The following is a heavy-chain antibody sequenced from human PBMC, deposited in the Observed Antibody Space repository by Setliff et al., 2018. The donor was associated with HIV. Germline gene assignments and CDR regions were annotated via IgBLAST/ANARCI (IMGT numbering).Heavy chain of an antibody. Sequence: LRLSCAASGFTLSHYSMNWVRQAPGKGLEWVGRVRNKVRGSTPEYAASVKGRFTVSRDDSTNSLYLQMNSLKSEDTDVYYCARDTSRSDESAFDIWGQGTMVTVSS. CDR2: VRNKVRGSTP. CDR1: GFTLSHYS. CDR3: ARDTSRSDESAFDI. V-gene: IGHV3-72*01. J-gene: IGHJ3*02. D-gene: IGHD6-19*01.